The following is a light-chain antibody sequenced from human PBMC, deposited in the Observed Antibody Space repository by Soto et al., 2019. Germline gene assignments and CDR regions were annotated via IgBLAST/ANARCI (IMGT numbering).Light chain of an antibody. V-gene: IGKV3-11*01. J-gene: IGKJ4*01. CDR1: QAIATY. CDR2: DAS. Sequence: EIVLTQSPATLSLSPGERATLSCRASQAIATYLAWYQQKPGQVPRLLIYDASTRATGIPARFSGSGSGTDFTLTISSLEPEDFAVYYCQQSDTWPLTLGGGTKVDIK. CDR3: QQSDTWPLT.